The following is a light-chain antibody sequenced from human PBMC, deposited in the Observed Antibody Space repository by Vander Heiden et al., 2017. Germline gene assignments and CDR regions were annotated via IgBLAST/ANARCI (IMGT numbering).Light chain of an antibody. V-gene: IGLV3-9*01. CDR3: QVWDSSTV. Sequence: SYELTQPLSVSVALGQTARITCGGNNIGSKNVHWYQQKPGQAPVLGIYRDSNRPSGIPERFSGSNSGNTATLTISRAQAGDEYDYYCQVWDSSTVFGGGTKLTVL. CDR1: NIGSKN. CDR2: RDS. J-gene: IGLJ2*01.